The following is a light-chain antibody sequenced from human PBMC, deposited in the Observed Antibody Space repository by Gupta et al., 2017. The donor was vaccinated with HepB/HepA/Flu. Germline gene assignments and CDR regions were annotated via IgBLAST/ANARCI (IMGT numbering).Light chain of an antibody. J-gene: IGLJ2*01. CDR1: SSDVGTYNR. CDR3: SSYTRSSTWV. V-gene: IGLV2-18*02. CDR2: EVS. Sequence: QSALTQPPSVSGSPGQSGTISCSGTSSDVGTYNRVPWYQQPPGTAPKLIIYEVSNRPSGVPVRFSGSKSGNTASLTISGLQAEDEADYYCSSYTRSSTWVFGGGTKLTVL.